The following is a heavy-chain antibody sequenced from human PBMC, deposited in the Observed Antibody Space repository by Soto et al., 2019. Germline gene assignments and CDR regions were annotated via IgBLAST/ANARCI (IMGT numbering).Heavy chain of an antibody. V-gene: IGHV1-18*01. Sequence: QVQLVQSGAEVKKPGASVKVSCKASGYTFTSSGMSWVRQAPGQGLEWMGWISSHTGSSEYAQRLQGRVTLTTDRSTGTAYMELRSLRSDDPAVYYCARAFFYQGSDSRGYSFDAFDFWGPGTLVTVSS. CDR3: ARAFFYQGSDSRGYSFDAFDF. CDR1: GYTFTSSG. CDR2: ISSHTGSS. D-gene: IGHD3-22*01. J-gene: IGHJ3*01.